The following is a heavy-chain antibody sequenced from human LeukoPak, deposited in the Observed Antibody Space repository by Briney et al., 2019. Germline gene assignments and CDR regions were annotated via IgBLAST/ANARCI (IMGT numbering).Heavy chain of an antibody. CDR3: ARGGHCSGGSCYRGFDP. CDR2: INHSGST. J-gene: IGHJ5*02. D-gene: IGHD2-15*01. Sequence: PSETLSLTCAVYGGSFSGYYWIWLRQPPGKGLEWIGEINHSGSTNSNPSLKSRVTISVDTPKNQFSLKLSSVTAADTAVYYCARGGHCSGGSCYRGFDPWGQGTLVTVSS. CDR1: GGSFSGYY. V-gene: IGHV4-34*01.